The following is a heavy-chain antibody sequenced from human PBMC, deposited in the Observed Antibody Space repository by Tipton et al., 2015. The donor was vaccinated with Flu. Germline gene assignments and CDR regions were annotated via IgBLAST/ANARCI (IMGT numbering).Heavy chain of an antibody. CDR1: GFTFGTSA. V-gene: IGHV3-33*08. CDR3: AGDKNELYAFEN. CDR2: IWSDGSNT. D-gene: IGHD2/OR15-2a*01. J-gene: IGHJ4*02. Sequence: SLRLSCAASGFTFGTSAMSWVRQAPGKGLEWVAVIWSDGSNTYYADSVKGRFTISRDNSKNMVYLQMNSLRAKDTAVYYCAGDKNELYAFENWAQGTLVTVSS.